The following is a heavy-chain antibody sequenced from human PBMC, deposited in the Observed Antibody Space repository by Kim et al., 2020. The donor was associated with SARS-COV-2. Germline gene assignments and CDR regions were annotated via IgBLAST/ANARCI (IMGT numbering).Heavy chain of an antibody. CDR1: GGYISSYY. V-gene: IGHV4-59*08. J-gene: IGHJ4*02. D-gene: IGHD2-15*01. Sequence: SETLSLTCTVSGGYISSYYWSWIRQPPGKGLEWIGYIYYSGSTNYNLSLKSRVTISVDTSKNQFSLKLSSVTAADTAVYYCAKRGLGYCSGGSCYSGFDYWGQGTLVTVSS. CDR3: AKRGLGYCSGGSCYSGFDY. CDR2: IYYSGST.